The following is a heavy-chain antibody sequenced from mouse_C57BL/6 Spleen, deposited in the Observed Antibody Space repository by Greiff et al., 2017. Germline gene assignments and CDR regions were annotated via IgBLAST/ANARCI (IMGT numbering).Heavy chain of an antibody. CDR1: GYTFTSYW. V-gene: IGHV1-69*01. J-gene: IGHJ4*01. CDR3: AILASYYGNYGIDY. Sequence: QVQLQQPGAELVMPGASVKLSCKASGYTFTSYWMHWVKQRPGQGLEWIGEIDPSYSYTNYNQKFKGKSTLTVDKSSSTAYMQLSSLTSEDSAVYYCAILASYYGNYGIDYWGQGTSGTVSS. CDR2: IDPSYSYT. D-gene: IGHD2-10*01.